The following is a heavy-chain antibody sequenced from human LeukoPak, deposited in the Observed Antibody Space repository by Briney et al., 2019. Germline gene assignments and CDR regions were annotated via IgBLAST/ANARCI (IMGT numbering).Heavy chain of an antibody. V-gene: IGHV1-69*13. J-gene: IGHJ4*02. CDR2: IIPIFGTA. D-gene: IGHD3-22*01. CDR3: ARGDYYDSSGYPGD. Sequence: SVKVSCKASGCTFGSYAISWVRQAPGQGLEWMGGIIPIFGTANYAQKFQGRVTITADESTSTAYMELSSLRSEDTAVYYCARGDYYDSSGYPGDWGQGTLVTVSS. CDR1: GCTFGSYA.